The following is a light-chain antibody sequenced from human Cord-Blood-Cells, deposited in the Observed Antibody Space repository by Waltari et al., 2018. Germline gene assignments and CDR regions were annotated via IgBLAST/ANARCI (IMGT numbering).Light chain of an antibody. Sequence: DIQMTQSPSSLSASVGDRVTITCRASQSISSYLNWYQQIPGEAPQLLIYTASRLQSGVTSRFSRSRSGTDFTITISSLQPEDFAAYYCQQSYSTPQWTFGQGTKVEIK. CDR1: QSISSY. V-gene: IGKV1-39*01. CDR2: TAS. CDR3: QQSYSTPQWT. J-gene: IGKJ1*01.